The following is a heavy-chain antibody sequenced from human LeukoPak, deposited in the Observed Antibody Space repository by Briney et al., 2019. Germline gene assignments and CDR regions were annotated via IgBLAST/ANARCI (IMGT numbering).Heavy chain of an antibody. Sequence: SETLSLTCTVSGGSISSGSYYWRWIRQPAGKGLEWIERIYTSGSTNYNPSLKSRVTISVDTAKNQFSLKLSSVTAADTAFYYCAKHYMGSYDNRGLDSWGQGTLVTVSS. V-gene: IGHV4-61*02. CDR2: IYTSGST. D-gene: IGHD3-10*01. CDR3: AKHYMGSYDNRGLDS. J-gene: IGHJ4*02. CDR1: GGSISSGSYY.